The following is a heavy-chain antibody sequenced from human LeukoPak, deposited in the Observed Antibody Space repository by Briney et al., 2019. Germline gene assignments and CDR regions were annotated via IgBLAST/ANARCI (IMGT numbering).Heavy chain of an antibody. D-gene: IGHD6-13*01. CDR1: GVSISSYY. CDR2: IYYSGST. V-gene: IGHV4-59*01. J-gene: IGHJ6*03. CDR3: ARPIAAAGYYYMDV. Sequence: SETLSLTCTVSGVSISSYYWSWIRQPPGKGLEWIGYIYYSGSTNYNPSLKSRVTISVDTSKNQFSLKLSSVTAADTAVYYCARPIAAAGYYYMDVWGKGTTVTVSS.